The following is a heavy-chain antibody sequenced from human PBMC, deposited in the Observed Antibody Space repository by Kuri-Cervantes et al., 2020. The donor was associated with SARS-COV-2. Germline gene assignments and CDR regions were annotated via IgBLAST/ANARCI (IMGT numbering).Heavy chain of an antibody. CDR3: ARGRLGFHDS. D-gene: IGHD3-10*01. J-gene: IGHJ4*02. Sequence: GGSLRLSCAASGFTFSRYAMHWVRQAPGKGLEWVAFISYDGSNKDYTASVKGRFTISRDNSHNTLYLQMKSLRTEDTALYYCARGRLGFHDSWGQGTLVTVSS. V-gene: IGHV3-30-3*01. CDR1: GFTFSRYA. CDR2: ISYDGSNK.